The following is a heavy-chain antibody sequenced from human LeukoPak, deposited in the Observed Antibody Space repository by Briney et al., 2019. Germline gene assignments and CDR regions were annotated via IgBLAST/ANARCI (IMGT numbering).Heavy chain of an antibody. CDR1: GYTFTSYG. D-gene: IGHD3-22*01. V-gene: IGHV1-18*01. CDR2: ISAYNGNT. Sequence: GASVQVSCKASGYTFTSYGNSWVRQAPGQGLERMGWISAYNGNTNYAQKFQGRVTMTTDTSTSTAYMELRSLRSDGTAVYYCARVGYYDSSGYYALAEYFQHGGQGTLVTVSS. CDR3: ARVGYYDSSGYYALAEYFQH. J-gene: IGHJ1*01.